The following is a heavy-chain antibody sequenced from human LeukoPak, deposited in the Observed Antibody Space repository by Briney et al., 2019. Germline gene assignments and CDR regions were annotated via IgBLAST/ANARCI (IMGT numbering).Heavy chain of an antibody. CDR3: ARVLYDSSGYYFDY. V-gene: IGHV1-18*01. J-gene: IGHJ4*02. CDR2: ISAYNGNT. Sequence: ASVKVSCKASGYTFTSYGISWVRQAPGQGLEWMGWISAYNGNTNYAQKLQGRVTMTTDTSTSTAYMELRGLRSDDTAVYYCARVLYDSSGYYFDYWGQGTLVTVSS. CDR1: GYTFTSYG. D-gene: IGHD3-22*01.